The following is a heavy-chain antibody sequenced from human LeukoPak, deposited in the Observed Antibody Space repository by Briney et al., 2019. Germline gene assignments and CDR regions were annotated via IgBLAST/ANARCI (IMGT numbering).Heavy chain of an antibody. CDR2: ISAYNGNT. CDR1: GYTFTSYG. J-gene: IGHJ4*02. CDR3: ARDGYYDFWSGYYPDY. V-gene: IGHV1-18*01. Sequence: ASVKVSCKASGYTFTSYGISWVRQAPGQGLEWMGWISAYNGNTDYAQEVQGRVTMTTDTSTSTAYMELRSLRSDDTAVYYCARDGYYDFWSGYYPDYWGQGTLVTVSS. D-gene: IGHD3-3*01.